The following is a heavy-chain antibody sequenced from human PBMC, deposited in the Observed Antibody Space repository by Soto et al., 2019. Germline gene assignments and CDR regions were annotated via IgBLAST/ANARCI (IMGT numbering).Heavy chain of an antibody. Sequence: SETLSLTCAVSGGSISSGGYSWSWIRQPPGKGLEWIGYIYHSGSTYYNPSLKSRVTISVDRSKNQFSLKLSSVTAADTAVYYCASRIPTLTGYNVWGQGTTVTVSS. CDR1: GGSISSGGYS. J-gene: IGHJ6*02. CDR3: ASRIPTLTGYNV. CDR2: IYHSGST. V-gene: IGHV4-30-2*01. D-gene: IGHD3-9*01.